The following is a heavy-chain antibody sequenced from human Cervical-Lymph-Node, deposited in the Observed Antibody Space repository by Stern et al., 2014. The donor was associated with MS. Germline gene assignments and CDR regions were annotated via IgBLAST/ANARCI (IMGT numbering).Heavy chain of an antibody. Sequence: VQLVQSGAEVKKPGASVKVSCKASGYTFSKYYMHWVRQAPGQGLERVGIINPSRNTTSHAQKFQDRVTISKDTSTSTVCMELSSLRSEDTAVYCCARDSSGTYSSLDYWGRGTLVTVSS. CDR3: ARDSSGTYSSLDY. V-gene: IGHV1-46*03. D-gene: IGHD1-26*01. CDR2: INPSRNTT. J-gene: IGHJ4*02. CDR1: GYTFSKYY.